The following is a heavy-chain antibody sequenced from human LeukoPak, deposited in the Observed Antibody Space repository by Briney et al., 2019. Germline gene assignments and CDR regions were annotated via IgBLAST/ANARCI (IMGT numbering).Heavy chain of an antibody. V-gene: IGHV3-23*01. Sequence: PGGSLRLSCAASGFTFSSYEMNWVRQAPGKGLEWFSAISGSGGSTYYADSVKGRFTISRDNSKNTLYLQMNSLRAEDTAVYYCAKFTMVRGVPEGFDYWGQGTLVTVSS. CDR2: ISGSGGST. D-gene: IGHD3-10*01. CDR3: AKFTMVRGVPEGFDY. CDR1: GFTFSSYE. J-gene: IGHJ4*02.